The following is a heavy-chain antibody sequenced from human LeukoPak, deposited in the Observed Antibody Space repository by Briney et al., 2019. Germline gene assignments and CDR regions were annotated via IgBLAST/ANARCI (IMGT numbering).Heavy chain of an antibody. D-gene: IGHD3-10*01. CDR3: ARGGLLWFGELSGY. CDR2: TSYDGSYK. V-gene: IGHV3-30-3*01. J-gene: IGHJ4*02. Sequence: GGSLRLSCGASGFTFSLYGLHWVRQAPGEGLEWVAFTSYDGSYKDYADSVRGRITISRDNSKNTLYLQMNSLRAEDTAVYYCARGGLLWFGELSGYWGQGTLVTVSS. CDR1: GFTFSLYG.